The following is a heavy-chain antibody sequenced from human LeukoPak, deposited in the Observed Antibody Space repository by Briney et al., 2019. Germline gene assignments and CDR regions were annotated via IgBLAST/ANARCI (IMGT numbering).Heavy chain of an antibody. Sequence: SVKVSCKASGGTFSRYAISWDRQAPGRWLEWMGGIIPIFGTANYAQKFQGRVTMTEDTSTDTAYMELSSLRSEDTAVYYCATVSNPYYYYGMDVWGQGTTVTVSS. J-gene: IGHJ6*02. CDR2: IIPIFGTA. CDR1: GGTFSRYA. D-gene: IGHD4-11*01. CDR3: ATVSNPYYYYGMDV. V-gene: IGHV1-69*06.